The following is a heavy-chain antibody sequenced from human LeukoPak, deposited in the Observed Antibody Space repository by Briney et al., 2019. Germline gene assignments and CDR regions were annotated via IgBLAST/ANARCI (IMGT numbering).Heavy chain of an antibody. CDR2: ISAYNGNT. CDR3: AKGYYDSTGYPLRPSFDY. J-gene: IGHJ4*02. Sequence: ASVKVSCKASGYTFTSYGISWVRQAPGQGLEWMGWISAYNGNTNYAQKLQGRVTMTTDTSTSTAYMELRSLRSDDTAVYYCAKGYYDSTGYPLRPSFDYWGQGTLVTVSS. V-gene: IGHV1-18*01. CDR1: GYTFTSYG. D-gene: IGHD3-22*01.